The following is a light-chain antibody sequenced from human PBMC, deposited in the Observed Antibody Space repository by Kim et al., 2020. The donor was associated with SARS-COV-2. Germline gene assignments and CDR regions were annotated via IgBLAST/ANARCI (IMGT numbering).Light chain of an antibody. Sequence: RPTATRTCTGNSNNVGDQGAAWLQQHQGHPPKLLSYRNNNRPSGISERLSASRSGNTASLTITGLQPEDEADYYCSAWDSGLSAWVFGGGTQLTVL. CDR3: SAWDSGLSAWV. CDR2: RNN. J-gene: IGLJ3*02. V-gene: IGLV10-54*01. CDR1: SNNVGDQG.